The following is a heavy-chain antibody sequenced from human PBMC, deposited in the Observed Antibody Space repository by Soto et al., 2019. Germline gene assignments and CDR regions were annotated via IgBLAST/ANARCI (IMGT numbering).Heavy chain of an antibody. Sequence: GGSLRLSCAASGFTFDDYNMHWVRQAPGKGLEWVSLISRDGTNTNYAESAKGRFTISRDNSKNSLYLQMNSLRTEDTALYYCVKETYYYDVSSYYTLGSWGQGTLVTVSS. D-gene: IGHD3-3*01. V-gene: IGHV3-43*01. CDR2: ISRDGTNT. CDR3: VKETYYYDVSSYYTLGS. J-gene: IGHJ5*02. CDR1: GFTFDDYN.